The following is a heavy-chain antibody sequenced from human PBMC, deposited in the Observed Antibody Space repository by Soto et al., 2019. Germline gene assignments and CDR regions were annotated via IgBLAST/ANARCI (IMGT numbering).Heavy chain of an antibody. Sequence: SETLSLTCAVYGGSFSGYYWSWIRQPPGKGLEWIGEINHSGSTNYNPSLKSRVTISVDTSKNQFSLKLSSVTAADTAVYYCARAKQTRITMVRGVIQVWFDPWGQGTMVTVYS. CDR2: INHSGST. CDR1: GGSFSGYY. V-gene: IGHV4-34*01. J-gene: IGHJ5*02. D-gene: IGHD3-10*01. CDR3: ARAKQTRITMVRGVIQVWFDP.